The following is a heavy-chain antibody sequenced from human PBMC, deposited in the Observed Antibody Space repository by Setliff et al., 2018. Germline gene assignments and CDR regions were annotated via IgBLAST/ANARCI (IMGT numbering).Heavy chain of an antibody. CDR3: AKALTTVRGGPFDY. CDR1: GFTFSSYA. Sequence: GGSLRLSCAASGFTFSSYAMNWVRQAPGKGLEWVSTITDSGGTTYYADSVKGRFTISRDNSKNTLYLQMNSLRAEDTAVYYCAKALTTVRGGPFDYWGQGTLVTV. CDR2: ITDSGGTT. D-gene: IGHD3-10*01. J-gene: IGHJ4*02. V-gene: IGHV3-23*01.